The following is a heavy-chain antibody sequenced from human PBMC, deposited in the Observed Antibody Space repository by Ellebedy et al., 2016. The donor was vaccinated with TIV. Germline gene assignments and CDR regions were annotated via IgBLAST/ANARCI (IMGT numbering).Heavy chain of an antibody. Sequence: SETLSLTCTVSGGSISSYYWSWIRQPPGKGLEWIGYLYYTGSTNYNPSLKSRVTISVVTSKNQFSLKLTSVTAADTAVYYCARGGRITMIRGGAFDYWGQGTLVTVSS. J-gene: IGHJ4*02. CDR3: ARGGRITMIRGGAFDY. V-gene: IGHV4-59*01. CDR1: GGSISSYY. CDR2: LYYTGST. D-gene: IGHD3-10*01.